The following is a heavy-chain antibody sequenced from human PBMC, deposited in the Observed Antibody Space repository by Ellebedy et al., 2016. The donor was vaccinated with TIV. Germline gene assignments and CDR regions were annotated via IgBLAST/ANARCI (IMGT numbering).Heavy chain of an antibody. Sequence: SGPTLVKPTATLTLTCSFSGFSLSRSGVGVGWIRQPPGKALEWLGVLYWNDNTHYNPSQSPRLTITRDASENQVVLTMTNMDPMDTATYYCAHRPGDHWSRFDYWGPGMPVTVSA. J-gene: IGHJ4*02. V-gene: IGHV2-5*01. CDR3: AHRPGDHWSRFDY. CDR1: GFSLSRSGVG. CDR2: LYWNDNT.